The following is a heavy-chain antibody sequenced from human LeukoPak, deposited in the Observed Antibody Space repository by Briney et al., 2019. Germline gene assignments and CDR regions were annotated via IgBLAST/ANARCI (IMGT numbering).Heavy chain of an antibody. Sequence: SQTLSLTCAISRDTVSSNRAAWNWITQSPSRGLKWLRRTYYRSKWSNDYALSVKSRITINPDTSKNQFSLQLKFVTPEDTAVYYCARLVGHQVVYWGQGTLVTVS. V-gene: IGHV6-1*01. D-gene: IGHD2-2*01. J-gene: IGHJ4*02. CDR2: TYYRSKWSN. CDR3: ARLVGHQVVY. CDR1: RDTVSSNRAA.